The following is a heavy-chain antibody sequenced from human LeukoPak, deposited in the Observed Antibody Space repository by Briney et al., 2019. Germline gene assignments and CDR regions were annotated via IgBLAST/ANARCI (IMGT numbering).Heavy chain of an antibody. CDR3: ARAAAGTGYYFDY. CDR1: GFTFSSYS. J-gene: IGHJ4*02. V-gene: IGHV3-21*01. Sequence: GGSLRLSCAASGFTFSSYSMNWVRQAPGKGLEWASSISSSSSYIYYADSVKGRFTISRDNAKNSLYLQMNSLRAEDTAVYYCARAAAGTGYYFDYWGQGTLVTVSS. CDR2: ISSSSSYI. D-gene: IGHD6-13*01.